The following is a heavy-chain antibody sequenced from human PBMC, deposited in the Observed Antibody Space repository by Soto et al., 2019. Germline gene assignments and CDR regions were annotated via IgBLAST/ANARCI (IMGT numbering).Heavy chain of an antibody. V-gene: IGHV1-69*08. D-gene: IGHD2-2*01. CDR2: IIPILGIA. Sequence: QVQLVQSGAEVKKPGSSVKVSCKASGGTFSSYTISWVRQAPGQGLEWMGRIIPILGIANYAQKFQGRVTITADKSTSTAYMELSSLRSKDTAVYYCARDCSSTSCYAYPWGQGTLVTVSS. J-gene: IGHJ5*02. CDR1: GGTFSSYT. CDR3: ARDCSSTSCYAYP.